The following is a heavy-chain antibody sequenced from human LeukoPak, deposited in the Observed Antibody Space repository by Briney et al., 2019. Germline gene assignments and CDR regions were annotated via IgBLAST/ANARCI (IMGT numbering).Heavy chain of an antibody. CDR2: INPNSGGT. CDR1: GYSENFYG. V-gene: IGHV1-2*02. J-gene: IGHJ4*02. D-gene: IGHD6-19*01. Sequence: ASVKVSCRTSGYSENFYGITWVRQVAGQGLEWMGWINPNSGGTNYAQKFQGRVTMTRDTSISTAYMELSSLRSDDTAVYYCARDLGSGWTFDYWGQGTLVTVSS. CDR3: ARDLGSGWTFDY.